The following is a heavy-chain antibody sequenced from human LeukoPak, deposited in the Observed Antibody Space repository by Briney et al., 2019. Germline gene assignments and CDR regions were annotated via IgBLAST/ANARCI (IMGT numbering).Heavy chain of an antibody. V-gene: IGHV3-53*04. J-gene: IGHJ4*02. CDR3: ARVGTVMAYYFDL. CDR1: GFTVSTNC. CDR2: IYSGGTT. Sequence: GGSLRLSCAASGFTVSTNCMTWVRQAPGKGLEWVSTIYSGGTTYYADSVMGRFTISRHNSRNTLYLQVNSLRAEDTAVYYCARVGTVMAYYFDLWGQGTLVTVSS. D-gene: IGHD5-18*01.